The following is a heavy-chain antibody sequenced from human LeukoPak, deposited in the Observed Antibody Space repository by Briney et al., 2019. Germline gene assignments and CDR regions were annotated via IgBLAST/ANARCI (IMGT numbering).Heavy chain of an antibody. CDR3: YSAFDWFNFDY. J-gene: IGHJ4*02. CDR1: GVSFSGYY. D-gene: IGHD3-9*01. V-gene: IGHV4-34*01. CDR2: INHSGST. Sequence: PSETLSLTCAVYGVSFSGYYWSWIRQPPGKGLEWIGEINHSGSTNYNPSLKSRVTISVDTSKNQFSLKLSSVTAADTAVYYCYSAFDWFNFDYWGQGTLVTVSS.